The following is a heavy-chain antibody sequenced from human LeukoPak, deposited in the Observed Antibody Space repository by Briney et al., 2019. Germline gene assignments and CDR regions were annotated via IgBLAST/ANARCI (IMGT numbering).Heavy chain of an antibody. CDR2: TYYRSKWYY. Sequence: SQTLSLTCAISGDSFSSNSAAWNWMRQSPSRGLEWLGRTYYRSKWYYGYAVSVKSRITINPDTSKNQFSLQLNSVTAEDTAVYYCVRMGQWGLFDSWGQGTLVTVCS. V-gene: IGHV6-1*01. CDR1: GDSFSSNSAA. CDR3: VRMGQWGLFDS. D-gene: IGHD2-21*02. J-gene: IGHJ4*02.